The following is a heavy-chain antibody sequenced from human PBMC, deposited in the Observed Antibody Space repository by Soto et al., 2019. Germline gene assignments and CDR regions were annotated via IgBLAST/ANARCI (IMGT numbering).Heavy chain of an antibody. V-gene: IGHV1-69*01. CDR1: RVAFSKFI. CDR2: IIPIFGTA. CDR3: AKVRYSRSMGYYYGMYV. J-gene: IGHJ6*02. D-gene: IGHD1-26*01. Sequence: QAQLEQSGGEVKKPGSSVKVSCKASRVAFSKFIVTWVRQAPGLGLEWVGGIIPIFGTANYAQKFQGRVTITAEESTSTSYMEVNNLRSEDTAVYYCAKVRYSRSMGYYYGMYVWGQGTTVTVSS.